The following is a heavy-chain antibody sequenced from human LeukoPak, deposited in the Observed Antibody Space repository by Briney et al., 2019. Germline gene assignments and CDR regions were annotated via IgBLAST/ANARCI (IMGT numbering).Heavy chain of an antibody. V-gene: IGHV4-39*07. CDR3: ARAVTIFGVVIIRGYYFDY. Sequence: SETPSLTCTVSGDSISSSNCYWGWIRQPPGKGLEWIGSIYYSGSTYYNPSLKSRVTISVDTSKNQFSLKLSSVTAADTAVYYCARAVTIFGVVIIRGYYFDYWGQGTLVTVSS. CDR1: GDSISSSNCY. D-gene: IGHD3-3*01. CDR2: IYYSGST. J-gene: IGHJ4*02.